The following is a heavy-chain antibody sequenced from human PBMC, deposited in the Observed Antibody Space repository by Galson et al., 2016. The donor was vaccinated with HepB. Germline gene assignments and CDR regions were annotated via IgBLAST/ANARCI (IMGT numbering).Heavy chain of an antibody. D-gene: IGHD1-14*01. Sequence: ETLSLTCTVSGGSISDYYWSWIRQPPGKGLEWIGYIYNSGSTNYDPSLKSRVTISIDTPKNQFSLKVSSVTAADTAVYYCARDRQPSRYHGLHVWGQGTTVTVSS. V-gene: IGHV4-59*01. CDR2: IYNSGST. J-gene: IGHJ6*02. CDR3: ARDRQPSRYHGLHV. CDR1: GGSISDYY.